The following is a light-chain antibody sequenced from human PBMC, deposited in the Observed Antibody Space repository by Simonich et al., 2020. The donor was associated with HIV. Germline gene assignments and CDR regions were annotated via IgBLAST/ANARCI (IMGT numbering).Light chain of an antibody. J-gene: IGKJ3*01. CDR2: AAT. Sequence: IQLTQSPSFLSASVGDRVTITCRASQGISSYLAWYQQKPGKAPKLLIYAATTLQSGVPSRFSGSGSGTDFTLTVSSLEPEDFAVYYCQQRNNWPLFTFGPGTKVDIK. V-gene: IGKV1-9*01. CDR1: QGISSY. CDR3: QQRNNWPLFT.